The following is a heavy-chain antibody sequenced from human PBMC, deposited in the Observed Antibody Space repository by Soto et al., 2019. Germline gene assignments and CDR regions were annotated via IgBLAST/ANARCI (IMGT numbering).Heavy chain of an antibody. CDR1: GFTFSTYG. J-gene: IGHJ5*02. Sequence: GGSLRLSCAASGFTFSTYGMNWVRQAPGKGLEWVSYISGSGSVILYADSVKGRFTISRDNAKESLYLQMNSLRVEDTAFYYCARGQTYLDNWVDPWGQGTLVTVSS. V-gene: IGHV3-48*01. CDR3: ARGQTYLDNWVDP. CDR2: ISGSGSVI. D-gene: IGHD3-10*01.